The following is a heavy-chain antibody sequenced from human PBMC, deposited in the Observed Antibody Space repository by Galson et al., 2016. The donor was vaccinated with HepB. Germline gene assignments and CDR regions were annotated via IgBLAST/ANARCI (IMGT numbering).Heavy chain of an antibody. V-gene: IGHV2-5*02. D-gene: IGHD2/OR15-2a*01. J-gene: IGHJ5*02. CDR2: IYWDDDK. CDR3: ALHREYTPLVPGCFDP. CDR1: GFSLNNSGVG. Sequence: PALVKPTQTLTLTCTFSGFSLNNSGVGVGWIRQPPGKALEWLALIYWDDDKRYSPSLKSRLTITMDTSKNQAVLTMTNMDPVDTATYYCALHREYTPLVPGCFDPWGQGTLVTVSS.